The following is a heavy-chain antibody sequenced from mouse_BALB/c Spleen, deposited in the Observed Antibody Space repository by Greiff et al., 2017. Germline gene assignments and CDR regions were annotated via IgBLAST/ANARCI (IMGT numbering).Heavy chain of an antibody. D-gene: IGHD1-1*01. CDR2: ISSGSSTI. CDR3: ARWRVTTVDYYAMDY. J-gene: IGHJ4*01. V-gene: IGHV5-17*02. CDR1: GFTFSSFG. Sequence: EVKLMESGGGLVQPGGSRKLSCAASGFTFSSFGMHWVRQAPEKGLEWVAYISSGSSTIYYADTVKGRFTISRDNPKNTLFLQMTSLRSEDTAMYYCARWRVTTVDYYAMDYWGQGTSVTVSS.